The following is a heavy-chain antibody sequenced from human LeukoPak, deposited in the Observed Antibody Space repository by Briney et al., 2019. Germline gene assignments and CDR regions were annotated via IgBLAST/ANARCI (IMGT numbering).Heavy chain of an antibody. J-gene: IGHJ5*02. CDR3: ARDLGLRGVTNWFDP. Sequence: ASVKVSCKAIAYTFNSYLIHWARQAPGQGLEWMGIMDPSGGSTGYAQKFQGRVTMTRDTSTSTVYMELSSLRSDDTAVYYCARDLGLRGVTNWFDPWGQGTLVTVSS. CDR1: AYTFNSYL. CDR2: MDPSGGST. V-gene: IGHV1-46*02. D-gene: IGHD3-10*01.